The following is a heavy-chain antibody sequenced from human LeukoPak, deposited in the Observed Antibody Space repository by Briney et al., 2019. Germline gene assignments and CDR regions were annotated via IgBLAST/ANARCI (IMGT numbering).Heavy chain of an antibody. CDR3: ARGSYYDSSGPPAE. D-gene: IGHD3-22*01. V-gene: IGHV3-9*01. J-gene: IGHJ4*02. CDR1: GFTFDDYA. CDR2: ISWNSGSI. Sequence: PGRSLRLSRAASGFTFDDYAMHWVRQAPGKGLEWVSGISWNSGSIGYADSVKGRFTISRDNAKNSLYLQMNSLRAEDTAVYYCARGSYYDSSGPPAEWGQGTLVTVSP.